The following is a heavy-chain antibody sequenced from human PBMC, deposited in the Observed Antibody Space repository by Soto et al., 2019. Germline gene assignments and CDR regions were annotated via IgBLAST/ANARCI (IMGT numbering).Heavy chain of an antibody. CDR3: VRGLRGYDQLLDY. V-gene: IGHV4-4*07. CDR1: GVSISDYY. CDR2: IDASGRT. J-gene: IGHJ4*02. Sequence: QVQLQESGPGLVKPSETRSLTCTASGVSISDYYWIWIRKHAGKGMEWLGRIDASGRTYYSPPLQGRVTMTVDTSKSQASLTLSSVTAADTAVYYCVRGLRGYDQLLDYWGQGTLVTVSS. D-gene: IGHD5-12*01.